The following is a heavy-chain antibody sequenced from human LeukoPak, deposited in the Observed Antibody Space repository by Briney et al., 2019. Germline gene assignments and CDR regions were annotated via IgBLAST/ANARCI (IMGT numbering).Heavy chain of an antibody. Sequence: GGSLRLSCAASGFTFSSYAMSWVRQAPGKGLEWVSAISGSGGSTYYADSVKGRFTISRDNSKNTLYLQMNSLRAEDTAVYYCARNWRFGELGCNWFDPWGQGTLVTVSS. J-gene: IGHJ5*02. CDR1: GFTFSSYA. D-gene: IGHD3-10*01. V-gene: IGHV3-23*01. CDR2: ISGSGGST. CDR3: ARNWRFGELGCNWFDP.